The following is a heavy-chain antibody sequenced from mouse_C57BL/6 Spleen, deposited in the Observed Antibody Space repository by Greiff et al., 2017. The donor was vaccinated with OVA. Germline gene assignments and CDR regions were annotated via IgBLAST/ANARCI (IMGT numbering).Heavy chain of an antibody. CDR3: ARYDYDRRGGFDY. V-gene: IGHV1-18*01. J-gene: IGHJ2*01. CDR1: GYTFTDYN. D-gene: IGHD2-4*01. Sequence: EVQLQQSGPELVKPGASVKIPCKASGYTFTDYNMDWVKQSHGKSLEWIGDINPNNGGTIYNQKFKGKATLTVDKSSSTAYMELRSLTSEDTAVYYCARYDYDRRGGFDYGGQGTTLTVAS. CDR2: INPNNGGT.